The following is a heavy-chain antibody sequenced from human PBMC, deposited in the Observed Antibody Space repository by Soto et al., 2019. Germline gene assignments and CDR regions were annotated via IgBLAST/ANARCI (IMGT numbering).Heavy chain of an antibody. CDR3: ASKGDSSSSSLDDY. CDR1: GGSFSGYY. J-gene: IGHJ4*02. CDR2: INHSGST. D-gene: IGHD6-6*01. V-gene: IGHV4-34*01. Sequence: SETLSLTCAVYGGSFSGYYWSWIRQPPGKGLEWIGEINHSGSTNYNPSLKSRVTISVDTSKNQFSLKLSSVTAAVTAVYYCASKGDSSSSSLDDYWGQGTLVTVSS.